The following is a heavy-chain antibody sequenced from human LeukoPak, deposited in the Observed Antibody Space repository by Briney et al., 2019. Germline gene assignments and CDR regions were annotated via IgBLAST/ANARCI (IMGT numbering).Heavy chain of an antibody. J-gene: IGHJ4*02. CDR2: INGDWSST. D-gene: IGHD3-22*01. CDR1: GFNFSSYG. Sequence: GGSLRLSCAASGFNFSSYGMDWVGQARGKGLVWVSRINGDWSSTSYADSVKRRFTTSRDNAKNPLYLQKNSLRAEDTAVYYCARDPYYDSSAYYGYWGQGTMVTVSS. V-gene: IGHV3-74*01. CDR3: ARDPYYDSSAYYGY.